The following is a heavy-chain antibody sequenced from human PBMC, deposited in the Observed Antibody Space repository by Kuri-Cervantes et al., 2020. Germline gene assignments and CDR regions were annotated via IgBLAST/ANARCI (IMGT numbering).Heavy chain of an antibody. V-gene: IGHV4-4*02. CDR1: GGSISSSNW. CDR2: IYHSGST. D-gene: IGHD4-17*01. J-gene: IGHJ3*02. CDR3: AREMTTVTTGGRAFDI. Sequence: GSLRLSCAVSGGSISSSNWWSWVRQPPGKGLEWIGEIYHSGSTNYNPSLKSRVTISVDKSKNQLSLKLSSVTAADTAVYYCAREMTTVTTGGRAFDIWGQGTMVTVSS.